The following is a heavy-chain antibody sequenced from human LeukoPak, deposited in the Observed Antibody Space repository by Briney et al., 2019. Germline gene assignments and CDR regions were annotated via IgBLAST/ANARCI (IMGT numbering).Heavy chain of an antibody. Sequence: PSETLSLTCTVSGGSISNYYWSWIRQPAGKGLEWIGRIYSSGSTNYSPSLKSRVTISVDTSKNQFSLKLSSVTAADTAVYYCARGVHDRKYSGSYLTGFDYWGQGTLVTVSS. CDR3: ARGVHDRKYSGSYLTGFDY. D-gene: IGHD1-26*01. CDR2: IYSSGST. J-gene: IGHJ4*02. CDR1: GGSISNYY. V-gene: IGHV4-4*07.